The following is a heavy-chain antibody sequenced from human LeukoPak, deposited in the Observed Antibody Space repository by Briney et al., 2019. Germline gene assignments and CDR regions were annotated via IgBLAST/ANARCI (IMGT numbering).Heavy chain of an antibody. CDR1: GLPIGDFA. Sequence: GGSLRLSCVASGLPIGDFAMHWVRQAPGQGLEWVSLISGDGVSTFFADPVKGRFSISRDNSKNSLFLEMSSLRTEDTAMYYCARESGKFDYWGQGTLVAVSS. J-gene: IGHJ4*02. CDR3: ARESGKFDY. V-gene: IGHV3-43*02. CDR2: ISGDGVST.